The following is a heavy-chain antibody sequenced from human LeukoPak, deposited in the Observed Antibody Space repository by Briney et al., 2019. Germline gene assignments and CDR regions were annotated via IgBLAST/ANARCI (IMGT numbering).Heavy chain of an antibody. V-gene: IGHV6-1*01. CDR1: GDSVSSNSAA. CDR3: AREPREYSSSPTDYYYYGMDV. Sequence: SQTLSLTCVISGDSVSSNSAAWNWIRQSPSRGLEWLGRTSYRSKWYNDYAVSVKSRITINPDTSKNQFSLQLNSVTPEDTAVYYCAREPREYSSSPTDYYYYGMDVWGQGTTVTVSS. J-gene: IGHJ6*02. D-gene: IGHD6-6*01. CDR2: TSYRSKWYN.